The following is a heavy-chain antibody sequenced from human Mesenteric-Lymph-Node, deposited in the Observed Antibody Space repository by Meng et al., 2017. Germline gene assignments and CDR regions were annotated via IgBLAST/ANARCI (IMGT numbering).Heavy chain of an antibody. J-gene: IGHJ4*02. V-gene: IGHV3-30*07. Sequence: QVRLVESGGGVVQPGRSLRLSCAASGFTFSSYAMHWVRQAPGKGLEWVAVIYSGGSTYYADSVKGRFTISRDNSKNTLYLQMNSLRAEDTAVYYCASGYHFLDYWGQGTLVTVSS. CDR3: ASGYHFLDY. D-gene: IGHD5-12*01. CDR1: GFTFSSYA. CDR2: IYSGGST.